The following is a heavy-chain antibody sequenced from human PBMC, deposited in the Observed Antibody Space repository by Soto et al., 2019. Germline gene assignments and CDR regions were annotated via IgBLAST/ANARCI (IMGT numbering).Heavy chain of an antibody. V-gene: IGHV1-18*04. J-gene: IGHJ5*02. CDR1: GYAFTSYG. D-gene: IGHD2-15*01. Sequence: QVQLVQSGAEVKKPGASVQVSCKASGYAFTSYGISWVRQAPGQGLEWMGWISAYNGNTNYAQKLQGRVTLTTDTSTSTAYMELRSLTSDDTAVYYCARGGAYCSGCNCPLNRIDPWGQGSLVTVSS. CDR2: ISAYNGNT. CDR3: ARGGAYCSGCNCPLNRIDP.